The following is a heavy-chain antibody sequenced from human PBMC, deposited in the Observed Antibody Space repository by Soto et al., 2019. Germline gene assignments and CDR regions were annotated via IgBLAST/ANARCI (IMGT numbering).Heavy chain of an antibody. CDR3: ARMIVATITLFDY. D-gene: IGHD5-12*01. Sequence: GGSLRLSCAASGFTFSNAWMSWVRQIPGKGLEWVGRIKGRSDGGTTDYAAPVKGRFTISRDNAKNSLYLQMNSLRAEDTAVYYCARMIVATITLFDYWGQGTLVTVSS. V-gene: IGHV3-15*01. J-gene: IGHJ4*02. CDR1: GFTFSNAW. CDR2: IKGRSDGGTT.